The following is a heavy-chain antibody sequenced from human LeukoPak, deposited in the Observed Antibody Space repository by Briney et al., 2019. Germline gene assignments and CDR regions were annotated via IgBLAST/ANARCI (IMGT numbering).Heavy chain of an antibody. J-gene: IGHJ6*02. CDR1: GGTFSSYA. V-gene: IGHV1-69*13. Sequence: ASVKVSCKASGGTFSSYAISWVRQAPGQGLEWMGGIIPIFGTANYAQKFQGRVTITADESTSTAYMELSSLRSEDTAVYYCARAGAARPANYYYGMDVWGQGTTVTVSS. CDR2: IIPIFGTA. D-gene: IGHD6-6*01. CDR3: ARAGAARPANYYYGMDV.